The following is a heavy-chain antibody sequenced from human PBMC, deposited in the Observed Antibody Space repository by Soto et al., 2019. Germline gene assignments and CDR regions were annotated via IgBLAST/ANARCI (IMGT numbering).Heavy chain of an antibody. J-gene: IGHJ4*02. CDR2: IYHSGST. D-gene: IGHD4-4*01. Sequence: QLQLQESGSGLVKPSQTLSLTCAVSGGSISSGGYSWSWIRQPPGKGLEWIGYIYHSGSTYYNPSRKSRVTIPVDRSKNQFAGRLSSVTAADTAVYYCARGMITVTTLDYWGQGTLVTVSS. CDR1: GGSISSGGYS. CDR3: ARGMITVTTLDY. V-gene: IGHV4-30-2*01.